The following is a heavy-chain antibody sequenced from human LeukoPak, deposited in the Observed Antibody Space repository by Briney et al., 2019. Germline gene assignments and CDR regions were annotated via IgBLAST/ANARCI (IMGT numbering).Heavy chain of an antibody. CDR1: GFTFNNYA. D-gene: IGHD1-1*01. V-gene: IGHV3-30*01. J-gene: IGHJ6*03. CDR2: ISYHGRNQ. Sequence: GGSLRLSCAASGFTFNNYAMHWVRQAPGKGLDWVAVISYHGRNQYYADSVKGRFTISRDTSKNTVDLHMNSLSGEDTAVYYRARDQGDAGTRIKRDGHYMDVWGKGTTVTVPS. CDR3: ARDQGDAGTRIKRDGHYMDV.